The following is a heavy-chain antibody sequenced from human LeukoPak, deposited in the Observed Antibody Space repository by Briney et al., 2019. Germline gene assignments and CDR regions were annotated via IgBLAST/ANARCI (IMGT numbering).Heavy chain of an antibody. CDR1: GFTFGSYA. CDR3: AKDGKKYGSTWDFDY. Sequence: GGSLRLSCAASGFTFGSYAMIWVRQAPGKGLEWVSHISASGGSTYYADSVKGRFTTSRVNSKNTLYLQMNSLRAEDTAVYFCAKDGKKYGSTWDFDYWGQGTLVTVSS. CDR2: ISASGGST. V-gene: IGHV3-23*01. D-gene: IGHD6-13*01. J-gene: IGHJ4*02.